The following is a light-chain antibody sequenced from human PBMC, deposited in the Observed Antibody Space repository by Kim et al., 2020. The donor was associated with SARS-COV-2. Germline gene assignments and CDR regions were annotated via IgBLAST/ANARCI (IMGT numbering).Light chain of an antibody. V-gene: IGKV3-15*01. CDR3: QQYNNWPPFT. J-gene: IGKJ2*01. CDR2: GAS. Sequence: EIVMTQSPATLSVSPGERATLSCRASQSVRNNLAWYQQTPGQAPRLLIYGASTRATGIPARFSGSGSGTEFTLSISSLQSEDFAVYYWQQYNNWPPFTVGQGTKLEI. CDR1: QSVRNN.